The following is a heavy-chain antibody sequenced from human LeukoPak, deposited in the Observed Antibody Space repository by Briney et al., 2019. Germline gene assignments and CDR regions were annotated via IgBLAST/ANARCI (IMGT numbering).Heavy chain of an antibody. D-gene: IGHD1-26*01. Sequence: ASVKVSCKASGYSFTSYGISWVRQAPGQGLEWMGWISAYNGNTNYAQKLQGRVTMTTDTSTSTAYMELRSLRSDDTAVYYCARELEGGSHFDYWGQGTLVTVSS. CDR1: GYSFTSYG. CDR2: ISAYNGNT. J-gene: IGHJ4*02. V-gene: IGHV1-18*01. CDR3: ARELEGGSHFDY.